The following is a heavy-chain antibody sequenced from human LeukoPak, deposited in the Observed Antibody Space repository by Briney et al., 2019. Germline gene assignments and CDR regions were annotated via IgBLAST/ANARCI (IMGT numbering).Heavy chain of an antibody. CDR2: IYSGGTT. J-gene: IGHJ6*02. CDR1: EFTVSSKY. V-gene: IGHV3-53*01. CDR3: ARVYTPITHYGMDV. Sequence: GGSLRLSCAASEFTVSSKYMSWVRQAPGKGLEWVSVIYSGGTTFYADSVKGRFTISRDNSKNTLYLQMSSLRVEDTAVYYCARVYTPITHYGMDVWGQGTTVTVSS. D-gene: IGHD5-12*01.